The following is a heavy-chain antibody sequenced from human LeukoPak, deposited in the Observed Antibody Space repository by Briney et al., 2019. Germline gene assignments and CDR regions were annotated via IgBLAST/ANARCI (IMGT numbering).Heavy chain of an antibody. CDR1: GYTFTSYG. V-gene: IGHV1-18*01. Sequence: ASVKVSCKASGYTFTSYGISWVRQAPGQGLEWMGWISAYNGNTNYAQKLQGRVTMTTDTSTSTAYMELRSLRSDDTAVYYCACIRVGLAGSYYYMDVWGKGTTVTVSS. CDR3: ACIRVGLAGSYYYMDV. J-gene: IGHJ6*03. CDR2: ISAYNGNT. D-gene: IGHD3-3*02.